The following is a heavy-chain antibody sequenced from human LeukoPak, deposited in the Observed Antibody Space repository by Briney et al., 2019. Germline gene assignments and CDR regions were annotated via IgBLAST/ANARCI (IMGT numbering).Heavy chain of an antibody. CDR1: GFTFSSYG. CDR3: VRDLEFYDS. J-gene: IGHJ4*02. Sequence: PGRSLTLSCAASGFTFSSYGMHWVRQAPGKGLEWVAVIWYDGSNKYYADSVKGRFTISRDSSKNTLYLQMNSLRAEDTAVYYCVRDLEFYDSWGQGTLVTVSS. CDR2: IWYDGSNK. V-gene: IGHV3-33*01. D-gene: IGHD2/OR15-2a*01.